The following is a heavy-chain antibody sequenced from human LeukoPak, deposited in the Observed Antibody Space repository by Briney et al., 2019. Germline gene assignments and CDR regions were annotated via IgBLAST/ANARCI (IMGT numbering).Heavy chain of an antibody. V-gene: IGHV4-39*01. J-gene: IGHJ4*02. CDR3: ARQTGSGLFTLP. CDR2: IYYTGNT. Sequence: SETLSLTGTVSGVSISSSNSYWGWIRQPPGKGLEWIGSIYYTGNTYYNASLKSRVTISIDTSKNQISLRLTSVTATDTAMYYCARQTGSGLFTLPGGQGTLVTVSS. CDR1: GVSISSSNSY. D-gene: IGHD3/OR15-3a*01.